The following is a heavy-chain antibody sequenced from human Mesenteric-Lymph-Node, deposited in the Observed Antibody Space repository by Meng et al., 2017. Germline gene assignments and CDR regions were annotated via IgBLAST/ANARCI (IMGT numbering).Heavy chain of an antibody. CDR2: ISSSGSTI. J-gene: IGHJ4*02. CDR1: GFTFSSYE. Sequence: GESLKISCAASGFTFSSYEMNWVRQAPGKGLEWVSYISSSGSTIYYADSVKGRFTISRDNAKNSLYLQMNSLRAEDTAVYYCARKRGYSYGSGAFFDYWGQGTLVTVSS. V-gene: IGHV3-48*03. D-gene: IGHD5-18*01. CDR3: ARKRGYSYGSGAFFDY.